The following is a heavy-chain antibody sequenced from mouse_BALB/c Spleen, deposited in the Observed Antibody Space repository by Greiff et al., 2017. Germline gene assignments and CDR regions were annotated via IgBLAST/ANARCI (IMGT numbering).Heavy chain of an antibody. D-gene: IGHD1-1*01. J-gene: IGHJ2*01. CDR1: GYTFTSYW. CDR3: TRWGYYYGSSYVEAFDY. CDR2: IYPGNSDT. V-gene: IGHV1-5*01. Sequence: VQLQQSGTVLARPGASVKMSCKASGYTFTSYWMHWVKQRPGQGLEWIGAIYPGNSDTSYNQKFKGKAKLTAVTSTSTAYMELSSLTNEDSAVYYCTRWGYYYGSSYVEAFDYWGQGTTLTVSS.